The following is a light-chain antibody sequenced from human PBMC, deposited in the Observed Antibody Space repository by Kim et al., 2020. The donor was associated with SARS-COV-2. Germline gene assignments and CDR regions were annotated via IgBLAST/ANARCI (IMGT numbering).Light chain of an antibody. Sequence: ASVKLTCTLSSCLGKYAIAWHQQRPERGPRYLMILNTDGSHTKGDGIPDRFSGSSSGAERYLTISSLQSEDKADYYCQTWDTGNWVFGGGTQLTVL. CDR1: SCLGKYA. CDR3: QTWDTGNWV. V-gene: IGLV4-69*01. CDR2: LNTDGSH. J-gene: IGLJ3*02.